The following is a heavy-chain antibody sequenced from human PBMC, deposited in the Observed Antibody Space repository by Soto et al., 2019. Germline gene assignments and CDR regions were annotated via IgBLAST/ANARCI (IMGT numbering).Heavy chain of an antibody. CDR1: GGSFSGYY. J-gene: IGHJ4*02. CDR2: INHSGST. V-gene: IGHV4-34*01. CDR3: ARAGPGGSGSYFY. D-gene: IGHD3-10*01. Sequence: QVQLQQWGAGLLKPSETLSLTCAVYGGSFSGYYWSWIRQPPGKGLEWIGEINHSGSTNYNPSLKSRVTISVDTSKNQFSLKLSSVTAADTAVYYCARAGPGGSGSYFYWGQGTLVTVSS.